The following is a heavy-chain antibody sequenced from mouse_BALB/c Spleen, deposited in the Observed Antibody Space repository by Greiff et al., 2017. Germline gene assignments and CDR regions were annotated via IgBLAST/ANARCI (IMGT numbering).Heavy chain of an antibody. CDR3: AREGELYDYDPYYAMDY. CDR2: ISSGGSYT. J-gene: IGHJ4*01. V-gene: IGHV5-9-4*01. CDR1: GFTFSSYA. D-gene: IGHD2-4*01. Sequence: EVKLVESGGGLVKPGGSLKLSCAASGFTFSSYAMSWVRQSPEKRLEWVAEISSGGSYTYYPDTVTGRFTISRDNAKNTLYLEMSSLRSEDTAMYYCAREGELYDYDPYYAMDYWGQGTSVTVSS.